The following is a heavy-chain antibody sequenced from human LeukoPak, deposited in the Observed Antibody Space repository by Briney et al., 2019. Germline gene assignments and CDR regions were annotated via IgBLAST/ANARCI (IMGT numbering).Heavy chain of an antibody. CDR2: IKSKTDGGTT. D-gene: IGHD6-13*01. CDR1: GFTFSNAW. J-gene: IGHJ4*02. Sequence: PGGSLRLSCAASGFTFSNAWMSWVRQGPGKGLEWVGRIKSKTDGGTTDYAAPVKGRFTISRDDSKNTLYLQMNSLKTEDTAVYYCTTGTYLNIAAAGFVYWGQGTLVTVSS. V-gene: IGHV3-15*01. CDR3: TTGTYLNIAAAGFVY.